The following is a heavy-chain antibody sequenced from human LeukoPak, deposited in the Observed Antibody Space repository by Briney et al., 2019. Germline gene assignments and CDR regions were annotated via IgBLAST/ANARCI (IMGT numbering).Heavy chain of an antibody. V-gene: IGHV4-39*02. CDR2: IYYSGST. Sequence: SETLSLTCTVSGGSISSSSYYWGWIRQPPGKGLEWIGSIYYSGSTYYNPSLKSRVTISVDTSKNQFSLKLSSVTAADTAVYYCARDIVVVPAAGADDAFDIWGQGTMVTVSS. J-gene: IGHJ3*02. D-gene: IGHD2-2*01. CDR3: ARDIVVVPAAGADDAFDI. CDR1: GGSISSSSYY.